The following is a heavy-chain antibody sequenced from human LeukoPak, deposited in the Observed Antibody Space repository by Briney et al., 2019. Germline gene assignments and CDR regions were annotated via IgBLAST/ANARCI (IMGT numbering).Heavy chain of an antibody. CDR1: GFTFSSYA. V-gene: IGHV3-30*03. CDR2: ISYDGSNK. J-gene: IGHJ6*02. D-gene: IGHD2-2*01. Sequence: GGSLRLSCVASGFTFSSYAMSWVRQSPGKGLEWVAVISYDGSNKYYADSVKGRFTISRDNSKNTLYLQMNSLRAEDTAVYYCATSASRHCSSTSCYYYYGMDVWGQGTTVTVSS. CDR3: ATSASRHCSSTSCYYYYGMDV.